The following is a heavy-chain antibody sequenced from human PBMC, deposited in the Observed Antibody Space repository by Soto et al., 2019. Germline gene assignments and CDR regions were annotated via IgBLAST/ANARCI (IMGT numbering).Heavy chain of an antibody. J-gene: IGHJ4*02. CDR2: MHYSGTN. Sequence: QLQLQESGPGLVKPSETLSLTCTVSGGSISSRSYYWGWIRQPPGKGLEWLGSMHYSGTNYYTPSLKSRVPISVDTSKNQFSLKLSSVTAADTAVYYCARQTTVFAPGCFDNWGQGTLVTVSS. CDR1: GGSISSRSYY. V-gene: IGHV4-39*01. D-gene: IGHD4-17*01. CDR3: ARQTTVFAPGCFDN.